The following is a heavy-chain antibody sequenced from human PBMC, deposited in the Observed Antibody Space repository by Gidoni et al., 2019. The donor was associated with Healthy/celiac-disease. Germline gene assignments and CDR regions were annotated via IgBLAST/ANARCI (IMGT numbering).Heavy chain of an antibody. CDR2: IKQAGSEK. V-gene: IGHV3-7*01. J-gene: IGHJ3*02. CDR3: ARGGGYYDSSGYYAFDI. CDR1: GFTFSSYW. D-gene: IGHD3-22*01. Sequence: EVQLVESGGGLVQTGGSLRLSCAASGFTFSSYWMSWVRQAPGKGREWVANIKQAGSEKYYVDSVKGRFTISRDNAKNSLYLQMNSLRAEDTAVYYCARGGGYYDSSGYYAFDIWGQGTMVTVSS.